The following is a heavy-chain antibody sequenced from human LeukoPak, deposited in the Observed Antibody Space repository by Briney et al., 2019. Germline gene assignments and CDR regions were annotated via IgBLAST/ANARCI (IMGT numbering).Heavy chain of an antibody. D-gene: IGHD1-1*01. Sequence: PGGSLRLSCAASGFTCSSFWMSWVRQAPGKGLAWVANIKQDGSEKYFVDSVKGRFTISRDNAKNSLYLQMSSLRAEDTAVYYCARGGSRHPSPEDYWGRGTLVTVSS. J-gene: IGHJ4*02. V-gene: IGHV3-7*03. CDR2: IKQDGSEK. CDR3: ARGGSRHPSPEDY. CDR1: GFTCSSFW.